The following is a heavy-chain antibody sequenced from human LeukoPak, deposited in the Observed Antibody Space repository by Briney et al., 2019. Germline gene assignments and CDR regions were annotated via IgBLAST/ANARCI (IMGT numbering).Heavy chain of an antibody. CDR2: ISTSSNYI. V-gene: IGHV3-21*01. CDR1: GFTFSSYS. J-gene: IGHJ3*02. CDR3: ARADAFDI. Sequence: GGSLRLSCAASGFTFSSYSMNWVRQAPGKGLEWVSSISTSSNYIYYADSVKGRFTISRDNAKNSLYLQMNSLRADDTAVYYCARADAFDIWGQGTMVTVSS.